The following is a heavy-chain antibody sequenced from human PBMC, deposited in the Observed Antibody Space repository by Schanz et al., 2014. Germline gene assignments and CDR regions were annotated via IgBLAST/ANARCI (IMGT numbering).Heavy chain of an antibody. V-gene: IGHV3-7*03. Sequence: EVQLVEYGGGLVQPGESLRLSCAASGFTFSAYWMAWVRQAPGKGLEWVAAINQAASVQYYVDSVKGRFTISRDDAKKTMDLQMNSLRVEDTAVYYCARDPNSVNEIDYWGQGTLVTVSS. CDR1: GFTFSAYW. J-gene: IGHJ4*02. CDR2: INQAASVQ. D-gene: IGHD5-12*01. CDR3: ARDPNSVNEIDY.